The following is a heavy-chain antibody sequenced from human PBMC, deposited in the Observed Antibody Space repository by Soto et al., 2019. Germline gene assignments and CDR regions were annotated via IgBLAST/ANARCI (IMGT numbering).Heavy chain of an antibody. J-gene: IGHJ6*02. CDR2: IKSKTDGGTT. V-gene: IGHV3-15*07. Sequence: GGSLRLSCAASGFTFSNAWMNWVRQAPGKGLEWVGRIKSKTDGGTTDYAAPVKGRFTISRDDSKNTLYLQMNSLKTEDTAVYYCTSAAMYDYYYYGMDVWGQGTTVTVSS. D-gene: IGHD2-2*01. CDR3: TSAAMYDYYYYGMDV. CDR1: GFTFSNAW.